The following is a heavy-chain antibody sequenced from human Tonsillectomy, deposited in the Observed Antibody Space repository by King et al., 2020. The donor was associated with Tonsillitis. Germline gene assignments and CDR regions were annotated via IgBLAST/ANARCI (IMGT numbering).Heavy chain of an antibody. J-gene: IGHJ4*02. CDR2: IHPGDSDA. CDR3: ARHSSIAARLLDY. Sequence: QLVQSGAEVKKPGESLKISCKGSGYSFTNHWIGWLRQMPGKGLEWMGIIHPGDSDARYSPSFQGQVTISADKSISTAYLQWSSLKASDTAMYYCARHSSIAARLLDYWGQGTLVTVSS. V-gene: IGHV5-51*01. CDR1: GYSFTNHW. D-gene: IGHD6-6*01.